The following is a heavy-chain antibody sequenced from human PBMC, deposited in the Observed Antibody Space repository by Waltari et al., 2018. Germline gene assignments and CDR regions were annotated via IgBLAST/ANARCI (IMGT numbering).Heavy chain of an antibody. V-gene: IGHV3-53*04. CDR1: GFTVSSNY. D-gene: IGHD4-17*01. Sequence: EVQLVESGGGLVQPGGSLRLSCAASGFTVSSNYMSWVRQAPGKGLEWVSVIYSGGSTYYADSVKGRFTSSRHNSKNTLYLQMNSLRAEDTAVYYCARQSYGDYEGAGFDPWGQGTLVTVSS. J-gene: IGHJ5*02. CDR3: ARQSYGDYEGAGFDP. CDR2: IYSGGST.